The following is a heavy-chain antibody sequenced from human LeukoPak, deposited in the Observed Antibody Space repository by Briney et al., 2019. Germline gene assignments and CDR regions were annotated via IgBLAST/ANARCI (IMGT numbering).Heavy chain of an antibody. D-gene: IGHD5-18*01. CDR1: GYTLTELS. CDR2: FDPEDGET. Sequence: GASVKVSCKVSGYTLTELSMHWVRQAPGKGLEWMGGFDPEDGETVYAQKFQGRVTMTEDTSTDTAYMELSGLRSEDTAVYYCAIRTADSYGFDAFDIWGQGTMVTVSS. J-gene: IGHJ3*02. V-gene: IGHV1-24*01. CDR3: AIRTADSYGFDAFDI.